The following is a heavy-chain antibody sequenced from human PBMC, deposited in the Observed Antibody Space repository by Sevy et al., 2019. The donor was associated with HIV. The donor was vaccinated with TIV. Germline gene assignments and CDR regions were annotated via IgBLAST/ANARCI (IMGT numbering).Heavy chain of an antibody. V-gene: IGHV4-59*13. Sequence: SETLSLTCTVSSVSISDYYWSWIRQPPGRGLEWIGYIYSTRNIHYSPSPKSRVTISVDTSKNQFSLKLNSVTAADTAVYYCARYDCGGGSCCPPSFDYWGQGTLVTVSS. D-gene: IGHD2-15*01. CDR1: SVSISDYY. CDR3: ARYDCGGGSCCPPSFDY. CDR2: IYSTRNI. J-gene: IGHJ4*02.